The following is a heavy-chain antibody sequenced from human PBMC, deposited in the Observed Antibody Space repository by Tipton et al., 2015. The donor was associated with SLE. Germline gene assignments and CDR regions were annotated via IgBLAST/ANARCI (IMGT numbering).Heavy chain of an antibody. V-gene: IGHV4-61*01. CDR2: IYYSGST. J-gene: IGHJ4*02. Sequence: TLSLTCTVSGDSISSSHYYWSWIRQPPGKGLEWIGYIYYSGSTNYNPSLKSRVTISVDTSKNQFSLKLSSVTAADTAVYYCAMGRGYSGYDPDYWGQGTLVTVSS. CDR3: AMGRGYSGYDPDY. D-gene: IGHD5-12*01. CDR1: GDSISSSHYY.